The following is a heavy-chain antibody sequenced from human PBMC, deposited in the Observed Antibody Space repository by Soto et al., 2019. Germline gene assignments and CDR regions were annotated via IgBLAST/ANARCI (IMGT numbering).Heavy chain of an antibody. V-gene: IGHV3-23*01. CDR2: ISGSGGST. D-gene: IGHD2-8*01. J-gene: IGHJ6*03. CDR3: AKDLRPNSVFYLDV. CDR1: GFTFSSYA. Sequence: EVQLLESGGGLVQPGGSLRLSCAASGFTFSSYAMSWVRQAPGKGLEWVSAISGSGGSTYYADSVKGRFPISRDNSKNTLYLQMNRLRAEDTAVYYCAKDLRPNSVFYLDVWGKRTTVTVSS.